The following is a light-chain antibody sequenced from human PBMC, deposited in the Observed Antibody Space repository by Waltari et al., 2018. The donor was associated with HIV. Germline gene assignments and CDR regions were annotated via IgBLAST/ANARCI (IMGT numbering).Light chain of an antibody. J-gene: IGKJ3*01. CDR3: HQRSTWPFT. V-gene: IGKV3-11*01. CDR1: QSIRNY. Sequence: ELVLTQSPATLSLSPGERAILSCRPSQSIRNYLAWYQQRPGQAPRLLVYDTSNRATGVPARFMGSGSGTDFSLTIASLESEDFAIYYCHQRSTWPFTFGPGTKVDI. CDR2: DTS.